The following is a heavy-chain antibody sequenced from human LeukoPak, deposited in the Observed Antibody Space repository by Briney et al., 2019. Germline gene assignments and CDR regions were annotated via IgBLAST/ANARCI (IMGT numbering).Heavy chain of an antibody. J-gene: IGHJ3*02. CDR3: ARGRSITILRGVAISDGFDI. V-gene: IGHV3-21*06. Sequence: GGSLRLSCAASGFTFSTYSMNWVRQAPGKGLEWVSSIATSSDYIYYAGSLKGRLTISRDNAKNSLYLHMNSLRPDDTAVYYCARGRSITILRGVAISDGFDIWGQGTKVTVS. CDR1: GFTFSTYS. D-gene: IGHD3-10*01. CDR2: IATSSDYI.